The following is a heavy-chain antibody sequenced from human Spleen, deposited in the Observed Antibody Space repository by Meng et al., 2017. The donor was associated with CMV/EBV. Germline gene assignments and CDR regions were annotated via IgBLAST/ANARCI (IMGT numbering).Heavy chain of an antibody. Sequence: SGYIFADYYIHWVRQAPGQGLEWVAWINPNNGNTNYAQKFLGRVNLTRDTSKNQFSLKLNSVSAADTAVYYCAREVDRARHANWFDPWGLGTLVTVSS. CDR1: GYIFADYY. CDR2: INPNNGNT. D-gene: IGHD2-2*01. V-gene: IGHV1-2*02. CDR3: AREVDRARHANWFDP. J-gene: IGHJ5*02.